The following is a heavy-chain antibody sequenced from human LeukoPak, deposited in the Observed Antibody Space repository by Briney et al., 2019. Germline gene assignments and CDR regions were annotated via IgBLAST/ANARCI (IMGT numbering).Heavy chain of an antibody. CDR2: IYPGGDI. Sequence: PGGSLRLSCAASEVTVTSNYLSWVRQAPGKGLQWVSVIYPGGDIYYADSVKGRFTISRDNAKNSLYLQMNSLRAEDTAVYYCARGNGGYRPFDYWGQGTLVTVSS. CDR1: EVTVTSNY. V-gene: IGHV3-53*01. CDR3: ARGNGGYRPFDY. J-gene: IGHJ4*02. D-gene: IGHD4-17*01.